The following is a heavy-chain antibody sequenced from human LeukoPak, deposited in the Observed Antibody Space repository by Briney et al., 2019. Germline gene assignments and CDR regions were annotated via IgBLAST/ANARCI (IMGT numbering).Heavy chain of an antibody. CDR1: VFTLNRYE. V-gene: IGHV3-48*03. Sequence: GVSLSLPHVGSVFTLNRYEMQWVRQAPPKGLEGVSYISIGCSNIYYADSVKGRFTISRDNAKNSLYLQMISLRAEDTAVYYGARGGSWNSGFDCWGQGTLVTVSS. CDR2: ISIGCSNI. D-gene: IGHD1-7*01. J-gene: IGHJ4*02. CDR3: ARGGSWNSGFDC.